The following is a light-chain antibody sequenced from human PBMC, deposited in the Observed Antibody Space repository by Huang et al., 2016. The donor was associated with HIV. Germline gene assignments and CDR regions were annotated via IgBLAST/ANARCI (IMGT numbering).Light chain of an antibody. Sequence: EILLTQSPVTLSLSPGERATLSCRASQSVTTYLAWYPQKPGQAPRLLIYDASNRATGIPARFSGSGSGTDFTLTISSLEPEDFAVYYCQQRYNWPPITFGQGTRLEIK. CDR3: QQRYNWPPIT. CDR2: DAS. CDR1: QSVTTY. J-gene: IGKJ5*01. V-gene: IGKV3-11*01.